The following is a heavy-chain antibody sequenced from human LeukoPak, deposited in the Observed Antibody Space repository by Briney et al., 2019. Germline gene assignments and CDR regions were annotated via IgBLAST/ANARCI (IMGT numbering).Heavy chain of an antibody. V-gene: IGHV4-59*12. J-gene: IGHJ3*02. CDR1: GGSISYYY. CDR3: ASSSRKDFDAFDI. Sequence: SETLSLTCTVSGGSISYYYWSWIRQSPGKGLEWIGYIYYSGTTNYNPSLKSRVTISVDTSKNQFSLQLRSVTAADTAVYYCASSSRKDFDAFDIWGQGTMVTVSS. D-gene: IGHD6-13*01. CDR2: IYYSGTT.